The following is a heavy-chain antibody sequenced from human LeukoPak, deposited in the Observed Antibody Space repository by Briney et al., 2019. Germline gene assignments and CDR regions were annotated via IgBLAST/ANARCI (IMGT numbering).Heavy chain of an antibody. V-gene: IGHV4-39*02. CDR1: GGSISTTGYY. CDR3: ASDKGYSNNYLDY. D-gene: IGHD6-13*01. CDR2: IYYSGST. J-gene: IGHJ4*02. Sequence: SETLSLTCTVSGGSISTTGYYWAWIRQPPGKGLQWIASIYYSGSTYYNSSLKSRVTISVDTSKNQFSLKLSSMTAADTAVYYCASDKGYSNNYLDYWGQGTLVTVSS.